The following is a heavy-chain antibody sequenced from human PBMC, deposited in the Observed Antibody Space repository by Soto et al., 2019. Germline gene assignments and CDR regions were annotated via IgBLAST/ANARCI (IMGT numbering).Heavy chain of an antibody. CDR2: VISASGSV. D-gene: IGHD1-1*01. CDR1: GRINSSVP. J-gene: IGHJ1*01. V-gene: IGHV1-69*06. Sequence: QVQLVQSGAAVKKPGSSVQISCQASGRINSSVPISWMPQVPGQVLEWDGGVISASGSVRYAQKFQESVSLSSVNSTGVGYLQLRSLSSSDTAIYYCARVVSRDAYNDVLDHWGPGPMVSVSS. CDR3: ARVVSRDAYNDVLDH.